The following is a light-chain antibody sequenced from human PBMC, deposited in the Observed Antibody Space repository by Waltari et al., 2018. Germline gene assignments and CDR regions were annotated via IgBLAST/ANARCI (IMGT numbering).Light chain of an antibody. CDR1: QSMSSY. CDR2: AAP. J-gene: IGKJ4*01. V-gene: IGKV1-39*01. Sequence: DIQMTQSPSSLSASVGDRVTITCRASQSMSSYLNWYQQKAGNAPKLLIYAAPSVQSAVPSTFSVSGSGTDFTLPIRLLQPEDFATYYCQHSYSTPQGTFGGGTMVDIK. CDR3: QHSYSTPQGT.